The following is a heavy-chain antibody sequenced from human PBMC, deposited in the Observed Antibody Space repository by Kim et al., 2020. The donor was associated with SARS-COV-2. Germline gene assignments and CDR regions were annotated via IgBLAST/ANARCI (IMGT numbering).Heavy chain of an antibody. CDR1: GFTFSSYG. D-gene: IGHD6-6*01. CDR3: ARRRYYFDY. Sequence: GGSLRLSCAASGFTFSSYGMHWVRQAPGKGLEWVAVISYDGSNKYYADSVKGRFTISRDNSKNTLYLQMNSLRAEDTAVYYCARRRYYFDYWGQGTLVTVSS. V-gene: IGHV3-30*03. CDR2: ISYDGSNK. J-gene: IGHJ4*02.